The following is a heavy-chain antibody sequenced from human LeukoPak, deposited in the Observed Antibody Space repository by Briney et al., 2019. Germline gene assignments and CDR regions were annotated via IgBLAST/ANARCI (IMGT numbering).Heavy chain of an antibody. V-gene: IGHV1-2*02. D-gene: IGHD6-6*01. J-gene: IGHJ4*02. CDR1: GYTFTGYY. CDR3: ARGARHWGQGTLVMSH. CDR2: ITPNTGGT. Sequence: ASVKVSCKASGYTFTGYYIHWVRQAPGQGLEWMGWITPNTGGTNYAQKFQGRVTMTRDTSISTAYMELSRLRSDDTAVYYCARGARHWGQGTLVMSHWGQGTLVTVSS.